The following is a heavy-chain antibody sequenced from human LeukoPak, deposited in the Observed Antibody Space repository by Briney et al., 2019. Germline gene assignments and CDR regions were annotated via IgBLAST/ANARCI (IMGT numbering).Heavy chain of an antibody. V-gene: IGHV3-21*01. CDR2: ISSSSSYI. Sequence: GGSLRLSRAASGFTFSSYSMNWVRQAPGKGLEWVSSISSSSSYIYYADSVKGRFTISRDNAKNSLYLQMNSLRAEDTAVYYCARDRGYYDYVWGSYQGENYFDYWGQGTLVTVSS. CDR3: ARDRGYYDYVWGSYQGENYFDY. D-gene: IGHD3-16*02. CDR1: GFTFSSYS. J-gene: IGHJ4*02.